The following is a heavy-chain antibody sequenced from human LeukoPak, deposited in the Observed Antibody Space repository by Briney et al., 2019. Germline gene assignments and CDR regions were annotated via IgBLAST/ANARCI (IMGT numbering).Heavy chain of an antibody. D-gene: IGHD3-3*01. CDR1: GVSISTTNW. CDR2: INHRGST. Sequence: SETLSLTCAVSGVSISTTNWWNWVRQTPGKGLQWIGGINHRGSTNYNPSLKSRVTMSVDKSNNRFSLKLSSVTAADTAVYYCTVFSYWGRGTLVTVSS. CDR3: TVFSY. J-gene: IGHJ4*02. V-gene: IGHV4-4*02.